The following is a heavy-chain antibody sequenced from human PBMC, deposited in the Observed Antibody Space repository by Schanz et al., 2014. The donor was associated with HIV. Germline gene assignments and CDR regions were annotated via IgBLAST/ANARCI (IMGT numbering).Heavy chain of an antibody. CDR2: ISGSGGRT. V-gene: IGHV3-23*01. Sequence: EVQLLESGGGLVQPGGSLKLSCAASGFTLSKNAMSWVRLGPGKGLEWVSGISGSGGRTYYAEFVKGRFTISRDNSRNTLYLQMNTLRAEDTAVYYCAKGYGDYYWYFDLWGRGTLVTVSS. CDR3: AKGYGDYYWYFDL. J-gene: IGHJ2*01. CDR1: GFTLSKNA. D-gene: IGHD4-17*01.